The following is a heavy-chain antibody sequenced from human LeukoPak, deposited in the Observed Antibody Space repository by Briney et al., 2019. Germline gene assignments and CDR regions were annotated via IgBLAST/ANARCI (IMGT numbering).Heavy chain of an antibody. CDR1: GFTFSSYA. CDR3: AKETSSGYRSSVDY. J-gene: IGHJ4*02. CDR2: ISGSGSST. D-gene: IGHD6-13*01. V-gene: IGHV3-23*01. Sequence: GGSLRLSCAVSGFTFSSYAMSWVRQAPGKGLEWVSGISGSGSSTYYADSVKGRFTISRDNSKNKLNLQMNSLRSEDTAVYYCAKETSSGYRSSVDYLGQGTLVTVSS.